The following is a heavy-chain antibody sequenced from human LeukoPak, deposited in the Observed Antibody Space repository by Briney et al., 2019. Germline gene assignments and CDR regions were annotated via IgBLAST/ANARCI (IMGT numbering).Heavy chain of an antibody. CDR2: INPNSGGT. CDR3: ARVSGDYGGQHVDY. CDR1: GYTFTGYY. V-gene: IGHV1-2*02. D-gene: IGHD4-23*01. J-gene: IGHJ4*02. Sequence: ASVKVSCKAPGYTFTGYYMHWVRQAPGQGLEWMGWINPNSGGTNYAQKFQGRVTMTRDTSISTAYMELSRLRSDDTALYYCARVSGDYGGQHVDYWGQGTLVTVSS.